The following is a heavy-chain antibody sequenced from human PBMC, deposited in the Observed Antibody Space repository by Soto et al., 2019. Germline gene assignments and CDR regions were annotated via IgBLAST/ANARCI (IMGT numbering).Heavy chain of an antibody. D-gene: IGHD1-7*01. CDR2: TYLDEDK. CDR1: GFSLNTNGMG. V-gene: IGHV2-5*02. Sequence: QITLKESGPTLVRPTQTLTLTCSFSGFSLNTNGMGLGWIRQPPGKALEGLAFTYLDEDKRYSPSLKTRLTVTTDTSKNEVVLTLTTLDPLDTWTYYCAGWNCESGLDVWGQGTTVTVSS. CDR3: AGWNCESGLDV. J-gene: IGHJ6*02.